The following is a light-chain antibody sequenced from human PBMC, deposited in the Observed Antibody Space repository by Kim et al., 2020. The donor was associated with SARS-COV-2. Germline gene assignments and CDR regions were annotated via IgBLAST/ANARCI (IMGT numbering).Light chain of an antibody. CDR1: SSDIGGYNY. V-gene: IGLV2-14*03. J-gene: IGLJ1*01. CDR2: DVS. Sequence: VSGSPGQSITISCTGTSSDIGGYNYVSWYQHHPGKAPKLMIYDVSKRPSGVSNRFSGSKSGNTASLTISGLQAEDEADYTSSSTYVFATGTKVTVL. CDR3: SSTYV.